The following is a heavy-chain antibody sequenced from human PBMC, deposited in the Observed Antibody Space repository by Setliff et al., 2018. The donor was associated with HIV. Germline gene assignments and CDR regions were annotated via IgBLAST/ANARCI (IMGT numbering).Heavy chain of an antibody. CDR1: GASISDNTYS. CDR3: ARLKIYEGTSKLSTFMRGVARKYYFES. V-gene: IGHV4-39*01. D-gene: IGHD3-16*02. Sequence: SETLSLTCDVSGASISDNTYSWGWVRQPPGQGLEWLGSFYFGGNTHYNPSLKSRLTISVDTSTNQFSLRVTSVTAADTAIYYCARLKIYEGTSKLSTFMRGVARKYYFESWGQGKLVTVTS. J-gene: IGHJ4*02. CDR2: FYFGGNT.